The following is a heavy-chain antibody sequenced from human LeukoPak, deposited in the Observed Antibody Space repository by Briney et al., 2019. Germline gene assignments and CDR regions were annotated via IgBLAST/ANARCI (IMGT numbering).Heavy chain of an antibody. CDR3: AKRGNAAPHDWFDP. V-gene: IGHV3-23*01. CDR1: GFTFSKFA. CDR2: ISGSGGNT. J-gene: IGHJ5*02. Sequence: PGGSLRLSCAASGFTFSKFAMSWVRQAPGKGLEWVSGISGSGGNTYYADSVRGRFTISRDNSKNALYLQMNSLGAEDTALYYCAKRGNAAPHDWFDPWGQGTLVTVSS. D-gene: IGHD6-13*01.